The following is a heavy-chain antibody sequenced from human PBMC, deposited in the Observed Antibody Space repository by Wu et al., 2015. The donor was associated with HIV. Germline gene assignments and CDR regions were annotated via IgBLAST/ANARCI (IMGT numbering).Heavy chain of an antibody. CDR2: ISAYNGNT. CDR1: GGTFTSYG. V-gene: IGHV1-18*01. Sequence: QVQLVQSGAEVKKPGSSVKVSCKASGGTFTSYGISWVRQAPGQGLEWMGWISAYNGNTNYAQKVQGRVTMTTDTSTSTAYMELRSLRSDDTAMYYCVRDLQWPTEYYHYYGMDVVGRTGHGHRLL. D-gene: IGHD6-19*01. CDR3: VRDLQWPTEYYHYYGMDV. J-gene: IGHJ6*02.